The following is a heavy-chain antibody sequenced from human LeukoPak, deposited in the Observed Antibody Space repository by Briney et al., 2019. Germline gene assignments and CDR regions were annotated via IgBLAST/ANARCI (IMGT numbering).Heavy chain of an antibody. CDR3: ARDSGHLYDKTTYYMGMECDS. CDR2: ISNDGRTK. V-gene: IGHV3-30*04. Sequence: GGSLRLSCTGSGYSFRNYAVHWVRQAPGKGLEWLALISNDGRTKYYEESVKGRPLISRDNSRNTVFLQMSSLRTDDTAVYYCARDSGHLYDKTTYYMGMECDSWGRGTLVTVSS. D-gene: IGHD3-10*01. J-gene: IGHJ4*02. CDR1: GYSFRNYA.